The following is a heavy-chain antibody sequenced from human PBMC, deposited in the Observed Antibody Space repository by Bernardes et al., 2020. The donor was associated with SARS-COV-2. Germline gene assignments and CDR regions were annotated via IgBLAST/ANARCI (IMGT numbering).Heavy chain of an antibody. CDR3: AREGGDYSWFDP. D-gene: IGHD4-17*01. Sequence: SETLSLTCTVSGGSVSRNSWTWIRQPPGKGLEWIGYMSYNGNTTYNPSLQSRVSMLVDMSKNQFILRLTSVTAADTAVYYCAREGGDYSWFDPWGQGILVTVSS. CDR1: GGSVSRNS. CDR2: MSYNGNT. V-gene: IGHV4-59*02. J-gene: IGHJ5*02.